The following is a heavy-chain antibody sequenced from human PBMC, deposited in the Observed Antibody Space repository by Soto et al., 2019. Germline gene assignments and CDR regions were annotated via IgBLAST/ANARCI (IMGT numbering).Heavy chain of an antibody. D-gene: IGHD3-3*01. CDR3: ARDDYDFWSGTSYGMDV. J-gene: IGHJ6*02. CDR2: ISSSSSYI. V-gene: IGHV3-21*01. CDR1: GFTFSSYS. Sequence: EVQLVESGGGLVKPGGSLRLSCAASGFTFSSYSMNWVRQAPGQGLEWVSSISSSSSYIYYADSVKGRFTISRDNAKNSLYLQMNSRRAEDTAVYYCARDDYDFWSGTSYGMDVWGQGTTVTVSS.